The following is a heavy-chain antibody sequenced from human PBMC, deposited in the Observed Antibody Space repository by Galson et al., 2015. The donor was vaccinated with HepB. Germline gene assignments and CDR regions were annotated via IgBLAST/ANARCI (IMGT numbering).Heavy chain of an antibody. Sequence: CAISGDSVSSRTASWNWIRQSPSRGLGWLGRTYYRSQWYSEYSASVRGRMTISPDTSENQFSLHLSSVTPEDTAIYFCARAWTSRPSTRQTDHFDYWGQGTLVTASS. D-gene: IGHD1-1*01. CDR2: TYYRSQWYS. J-gene: IGHJ4*02. V-gene: IGHV6-1*01. CDR1: GDSVSSRTAS. CDR3: ARAWTSRPSTRQTDHFDY.